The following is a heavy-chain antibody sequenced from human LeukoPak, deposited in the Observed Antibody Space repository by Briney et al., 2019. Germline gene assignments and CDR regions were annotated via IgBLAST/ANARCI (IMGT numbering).Heavy chain of an antibody. CDR3: ARDKRITIFGVVTRRGAFDI. D-gene: IGHD3-3*01. J-gene: IGHJ3*02. V-gene: IGHV4-30-4*01. CDR2: IYYSGST. Sequence: SQTLSLTCTVSGGSISSGDYYWSWIRQPPGKGLEWIGYIYYSGSTYYNPSLKSRVTISVDTSKNQFSLKLSSVTAADTAVYYCARDKRITIFGVVTRRGAFDIWGQGTMVTVSS. CDR1: GGSISSGDYY.